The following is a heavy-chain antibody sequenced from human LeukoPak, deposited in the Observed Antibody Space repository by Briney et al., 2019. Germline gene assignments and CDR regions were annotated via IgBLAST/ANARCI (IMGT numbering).Heavy chain of an antibody. CDR2: ISGINTNT. Sequence: GASVKVSFKASGYTFSNYGIHWVRQAPGHGLEWMGWISGINTNTNYAQKVQGRVTMTADTSTATAYMEPRSLRSDDTAVYYCARARFSSRNRDGYLDSWGEGTLVTVSS. CDR3: ARARFSSRNRDGYLDS. J-gene: IGHJ4*02. CDR1: GYTFSNYG. V-gene: IGHV1-18*01. D-gene: IGHD6-13*01.